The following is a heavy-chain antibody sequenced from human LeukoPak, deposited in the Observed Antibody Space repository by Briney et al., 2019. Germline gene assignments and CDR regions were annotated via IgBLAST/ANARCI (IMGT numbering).Heavy chain of an antibody. CDR1: GYSFTSYW. Sequence: PGESLKISCKGSGYSFTSYWIGWVRQMPGKGLEWMGIIYPGDSDTRYSPSFQGQVTISADKSISTAYLQWSSLKASDTAMYYCARFGYCSSTSCSVGYYYYYYGMDVWGQGTTVTVSS. J-gene: IGHJ6*02. CDR3: ARFGYCSSTSCSVGYYYYYYGMDV. V-gene: IGHV5-51*01. D-gene: IGHD2-2*01. CDR2: IYPGDSDT.